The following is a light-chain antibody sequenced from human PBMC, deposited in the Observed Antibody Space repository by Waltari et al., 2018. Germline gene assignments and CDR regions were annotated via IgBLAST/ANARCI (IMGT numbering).Light chain of an antibody. J-gene: IGKJ4*01. CDR1: QGIFSA. CDR3: QQFNTYPLT. V-gene: IGKV1-13*02. Sequence: AFQLTQSPSSLSASVGDRVTISCRASQGIFSALAWYQQKPGQPPKRLIYAASTLESGVPSRFSGSGSGTDFTLTISSLEAEDFATYYCQQFNTYPLTFGGGTRVDIK. CDR2: AAS.